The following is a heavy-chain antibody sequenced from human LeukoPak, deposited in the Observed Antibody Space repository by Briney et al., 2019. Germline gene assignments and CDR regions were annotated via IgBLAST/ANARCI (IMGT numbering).Heavy chain of an antibody. CDR3: ARRLGGYTGFDH. J-gene: IGHJ4*01. V-gene: IGHV4-34*01. CDR2: INPSGDA. D-gene: IGHD1-1*01. Sequence: SETLSLTCAVYGRSFSGYYWTWIRQPPGKGLEWIGEINPSGDANYNPSLTSRVAISIDASKNQFSLKLTSVAAADTAVYYCARRLGGYTGFDHWGHGTLVTGFS. CDR1: GRSFSGYY.